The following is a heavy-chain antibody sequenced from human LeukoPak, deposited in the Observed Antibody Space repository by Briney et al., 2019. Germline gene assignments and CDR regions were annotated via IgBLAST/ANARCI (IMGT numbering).Heavy chain of an antibody. V-gene: IGHV3-66*01. CDR2: IYSGDTT. D-gene: IGHD3-10*01. Sequence: GGSLRLSCAASGFTVSTNYMSWVRQAPGKGLEWGSVIYSGDTTFYADSVRGKFTISRDNSENTLYLQMNSLRAEDTAVYYCASILRSSSGYYFDYWGQGTLVTVSS. J-gene: IGHJ4*02. CDR3: ASILRSSSGYYFDY. CDR1: GFTVSTNY.